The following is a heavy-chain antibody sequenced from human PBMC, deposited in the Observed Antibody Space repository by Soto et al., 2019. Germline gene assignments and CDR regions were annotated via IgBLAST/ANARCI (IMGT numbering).Heavy chain of an antibody. V-gene: IGHV4-59*12. CDR2: VFYNGDT. J-gene: IGHJ3*02. D-gene: IGHD3-22*01. CDR3: ARGYSYYYDSSGYYSNVGARYVFDI. Sequence: SETLSLTCTVSGGSISSYFWGWIRQPPGKGLEWIGYVFYNGDTNYNPSLMSRLRISVDTSKNQFSLKLSSVTAADTAVYYCARGYSYYYDSSGYYSNVGARYVFDIWGQGTMVIVSS. CDR1: GGSISSYF.